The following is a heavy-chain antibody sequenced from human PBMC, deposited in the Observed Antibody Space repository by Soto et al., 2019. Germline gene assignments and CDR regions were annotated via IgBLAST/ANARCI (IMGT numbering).Heavy chain of an antibody. J-gene: IGHJ4*02. V-gene: IGHV3-30*18. D-gene: IGHD6-13*01. CDR2: MSYDGTKE. CDR3: AKEYGSTWIDH. Sequence: QVELVESGGGVVQPGRSLRLSCAASGYTFSTYGMHWVRQAPGKGLEWVAAMSYDGTKEYYVDSVKGRFTISRDNSRNTLFLQLNGLRAGDTAVYYCAKEYGSTWIDHWGQGTLVTVSS. CDR1: GYTFSTYG.